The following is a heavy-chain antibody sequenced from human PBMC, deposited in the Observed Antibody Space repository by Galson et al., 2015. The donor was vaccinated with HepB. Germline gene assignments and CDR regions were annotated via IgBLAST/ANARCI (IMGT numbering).Heavy chain of an antibody. D-gene: IGHD6-19*01. J-gene: IGHJ4*02. CDR3: TRRGSGTYDAY. V-gene: IGHV3-23*01. CDR2: ISDSGAKT. Sequence: SLRLSCAASGFSLSSYDMNWVRQTPGKGLEWVSRISDSGAKTYYADSVKGRFTISRDNSKNTLYVQMNSLRVDDTAIYYCTRRGSGTYDAYWGQGTLVPV. CDR1: GFSLSSYD.